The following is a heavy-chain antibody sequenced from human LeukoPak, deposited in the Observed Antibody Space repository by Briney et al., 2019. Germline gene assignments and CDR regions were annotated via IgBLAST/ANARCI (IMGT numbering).Heavy chain of an antibody. J-gene: IGHJ4*02. D-gene: IGHD6-6*01. CDR3: AKDIVSSYAVAAGPFVY. CDR1: GFTFDDYA. CDR2: ISWNSGSI. Sequence: PGGSLRLSCAASGFTFDDYAMHWVRQAPGKGLEWVSGISWNSGSIGYADSVKGRFTISRDNAKNSLYLQMNSLRAEDTALYYCAKDIVSSYAVAAGPFVYWGQGTLVTVSS. V-gene: IGHV3-9*01.